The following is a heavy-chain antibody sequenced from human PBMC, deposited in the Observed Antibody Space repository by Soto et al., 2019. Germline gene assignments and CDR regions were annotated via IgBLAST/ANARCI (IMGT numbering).Heavy chain of an antibody. Sequence: SVKVSCKASGFTFTSSAVQWVRQARGQRLEWIGWIVVGSGNTNYAQKFQERVTITRDMSTSTAYMELSSLRSEDTAVYYFTAHWGYYDRSGSYSSFDYWGQGTLVTVSS. CDR2: IVVGSGNT. J-gene: IGHJ4*02. CDR3: TAHWGYYDRSGSYSSFDY. D-gene: IGHD3-22*01. CDR1: GFTFTSSA. V-gene: IGHV1-58*01.